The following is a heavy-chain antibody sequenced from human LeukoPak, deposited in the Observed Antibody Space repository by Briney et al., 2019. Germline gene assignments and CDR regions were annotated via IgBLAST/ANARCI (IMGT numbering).Heavy chain of an antibody. V-gene: IGHV1-2*02. CDR2: INPNSGGT. Sequence: ASVKVSCKASGYTFTGYYMHWVRHAPGQRLEWMGWINPNSGGTNYAQKFQGRVTMTRDTSISTAYMELSRLRSDDTAVYYCARDRNTMVRGVITGMDVWGQGTTVTVSS. CDR3: ARDRNTMVRGVITGMDV. J-gene: IGHJ6*02. D-gene: IGHD3-10*01. CDR1: GYTFTGYY.